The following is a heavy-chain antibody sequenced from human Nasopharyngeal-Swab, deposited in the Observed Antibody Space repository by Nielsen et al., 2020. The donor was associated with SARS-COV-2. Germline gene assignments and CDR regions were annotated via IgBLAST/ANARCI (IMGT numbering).Heavy chain of an antibody. Sequence: GGSLRLSCAASGFTFDDYAMHWVRQAPGKGLEWVSLISGDGGSTYYADSVKGRFTISRDNAKNSLYLQMNSLRAEDTAVYYCARGRYCSSTSCRPLMDVWGKGTTVTVSS. CDR1: GFTFDDYA. V-gene: IGHV3-43*02. D-gene: IGHD2-2*01. CDR3: ARGRYCSSTSCRPLMDV. CDR2: ISGDGGST. J-gene: IGHJ6*03.